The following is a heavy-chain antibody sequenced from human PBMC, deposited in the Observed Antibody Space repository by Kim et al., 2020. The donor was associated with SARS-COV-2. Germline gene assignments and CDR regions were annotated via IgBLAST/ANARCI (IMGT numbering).Heavy chain of an antibody. CDR1: GFTFNNYW. D-gene: IGHD6-13*01. CDR2: IKQDGGEK. V-gene: IGHV3-7*05. J-gene: IGHJ4*02. Sequence: GGSLRLSCEVSGFTFNNYWMSWVRQAPGKGLEWVANIKQDGGEKNYVDSVKGRFTISRDDAKNTLYLQMSSLRAEDTAMYYCAGGIAAARYWGQGTLVTVSS. CDR3: AGGIAAARY.